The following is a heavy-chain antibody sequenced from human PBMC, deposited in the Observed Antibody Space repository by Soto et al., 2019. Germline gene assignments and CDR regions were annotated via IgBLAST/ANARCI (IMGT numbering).Heavy chain of an antibody. CDR1: GFSYSDHY. CDR3: VRDSGRGWSNFDY. J-gene: IGHJ4*02. CDR2: TRDRANSYTT. D-gene: IGHD6-19*01. Sequence: EVQLVESGGGLVQPGGSLRLSCAVSGFSYSDHYMDWVRQAPGKGLEWVGRTRDRANSYTTEYAASVKGRFTISRDDSKNSLYLQMNSLKTEDTAVYYCVRDSGRGWSNFDYCGQGSLVTVSS. V-gene: IGHV3-72*01.